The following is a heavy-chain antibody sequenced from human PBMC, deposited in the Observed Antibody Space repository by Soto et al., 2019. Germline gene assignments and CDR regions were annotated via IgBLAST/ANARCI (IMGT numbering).Heavy chain of an antibody. CDR1: GFTFSSYA. J-gene: IGHJ4*02. V-gene: IGHV3-23*01. CDR2: ISGSGGST. Sequence: EVQLLESGGGLVQPGGSLRLSCAASGFTFSSYAMTWVRQAPGKGLEWVSAISGSGGSTYYADSVKGRITISRDNSKNTLYLQTNSLRAEDTAVYYCARIMSGSYYAVFDYWGQGTLVTVSS. CDR3: ARIMSGSYYAVFDY. D-gene: IGHD1-26*01.